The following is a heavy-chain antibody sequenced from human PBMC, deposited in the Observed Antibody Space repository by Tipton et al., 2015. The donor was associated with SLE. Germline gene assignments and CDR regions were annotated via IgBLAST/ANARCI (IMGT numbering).Heavy chain of an antibody. CDR3: ARVGDGYNHDY. V-gene: IGHV4-34*01. CDR1: GGSLSGHY. Sequence: TLSLTCAVYGGSLSGHYWTWIRQAPGKGLECIGETNDSGKTNYNAALKSRVTISVDTSKNQFSLKLSSVTAADTAVYYCARVGDGYNHDYWGQGTLVTVSS. D-gene: IGHD5-24*01. J-gene: IGHJ4*02. CDR2: TNDSGKT.